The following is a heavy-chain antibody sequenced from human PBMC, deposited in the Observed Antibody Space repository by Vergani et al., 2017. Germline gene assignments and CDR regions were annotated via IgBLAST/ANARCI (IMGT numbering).Heavy chain of an antibody. CDR3: ASEKMFGSRIPSVWFDP. CDR1: GYSFTSYW. D-gene: IGHD2-2*01. Sequence: EVQLVPSGAEVKKPGESLRISCKGSGYSFTSYWISWVRQMPGKGLEWMGRIDPSDSYTNYSPSFQGHVTISADKSISTAYLQWSSLKASDTAMYYCASEKMFGSRIPSVWFDPWGQGTLVTVSS. CDR2: IDPSDSYT. V-gene: IGHV5-10-1*03. J-gene: IGHJ5*02.